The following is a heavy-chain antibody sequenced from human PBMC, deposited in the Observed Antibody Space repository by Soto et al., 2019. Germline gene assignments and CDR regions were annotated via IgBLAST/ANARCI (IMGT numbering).Heavy chain of an antibody. CDR1: GGTFSSYT. CDR2: IIPILGIA. V-gene: IGHV1-69*08. CDR3: ARDREDIVVVPAAMRGGYYFDY. J-gene: IGHJ4*02. Sequence: QVQLVQSGAEVKKPGSSVKVSCKASGGTFSSYTISWVRQAPGQGLEWMGRIIPILGIANYAQKFQGRVTMTADKSTSTAYMELSSLRSEDTAVYYCARDREDIVVVPAAMRGGYYFDYWGQGTLVTVSS. D-gene: IGHD2-2*01.